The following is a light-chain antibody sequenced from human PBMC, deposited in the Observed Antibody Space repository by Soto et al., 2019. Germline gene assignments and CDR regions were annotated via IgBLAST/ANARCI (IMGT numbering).Light chain of an antibody. J-gene: IGKJ1*01. V-gene: IGKV1-27*01. CDR2: AAS. CDR1: QGISNY. CDR3: RKYNGAPRT. Sequence: DIQMTQSPSSLSASVGDRVTITCRASQGISNYLAWYQQKPGKVPKLLIYAASTLQSGAPSRFSGSGSVTDFTLTISSLQPEDVATYYCRKYNGAPRTFGQGTKVEIK.